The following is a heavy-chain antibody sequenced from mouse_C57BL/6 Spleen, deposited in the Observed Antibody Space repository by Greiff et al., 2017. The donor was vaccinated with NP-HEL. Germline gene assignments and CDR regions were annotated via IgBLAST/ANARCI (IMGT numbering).Heavy chain of an antibody. D-gene: IGHD4-1*01. CDR1: GYAFSNYW. CDR3: ARNWDDYFDY. Sequence: VQLQQSGAELVKPGASVKISCKASGYAFSNYWMNWVKQRPGKGLEWIGQIYPGDSDTNYNGKFKGKATLTADKSSSTAYMQLSSLTSEDSAVYFCARNWDDYFDYWGQGTTLTVSS. CDR2: IYPGDSDT. J-gene: IGHJ2*01. V-gene: IGHV1-80*01.